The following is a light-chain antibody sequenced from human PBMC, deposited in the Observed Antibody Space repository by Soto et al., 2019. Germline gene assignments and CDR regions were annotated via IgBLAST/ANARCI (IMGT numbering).Light chain of an antibody. CDR2: KAS. J-gene: IGKJ1*01. V-gene: IGKV1-5*03. CDR1: QSISSW. CDR3: QQYKSYST. Sequence: DIQMTQSPSTLSPSVGDRVTITCRASQSISSWLAWHQQKPGKAPKLLIYKASSLESGVPSRFSGSGSGTEFTLTISSLQPDDFATYYCQQYKSYSTFGQGTKV.